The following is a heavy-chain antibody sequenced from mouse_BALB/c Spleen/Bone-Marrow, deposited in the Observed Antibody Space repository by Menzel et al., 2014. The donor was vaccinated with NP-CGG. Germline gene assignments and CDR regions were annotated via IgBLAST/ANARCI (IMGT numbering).Heavy chain of an antibody. D-gene: IGHD2-1*01. V-gene: IGHV1S81*02. Sequence: SGAELVKPGASVKLSCKASGYTSTSYWMHWVKQRPGQGLEWIGEINPSNGRTNYNEKFKSKATLTVDKSSSTAYMQLSSLTSEDSAVYYCARCYYGNYFDYWGQGTTLTVSS. CDR1: GYTSTSYW. CDR2: INPSNGRT. CDR3: ARCYYGNYFDY. J-gene: IGHJ2*01.